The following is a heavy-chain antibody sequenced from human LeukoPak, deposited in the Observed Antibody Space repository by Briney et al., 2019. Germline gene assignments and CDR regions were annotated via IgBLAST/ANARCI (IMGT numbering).Heavy chain of an antibody. CDR1: GGSFSGYY. CDR3: ARGRGSPYHFDY. Sequence: PSETLSLTCAVYGGSFSGYYWSWIRQPPGKGLEWIGEVNHSGSTNYNPSLKSRVTISVDTSKNQFSLKLSSVTAADTAVYYCARGRGSPYHFDYWGQGTLVTVPS. J-gene: IGHJ4*02. D-gene: IGHD3-16*01. V-gene: IGHV4-34*01. CDR2: VNHSGST.